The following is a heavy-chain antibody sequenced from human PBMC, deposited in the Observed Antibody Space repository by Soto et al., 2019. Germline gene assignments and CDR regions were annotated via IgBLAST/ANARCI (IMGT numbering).Heavy chain of an antibody. V-gene: IGHV4-4*07. CDR3: ARAGGSTRDYYYGMDV. Sequence: KSSETLSLTCTVSGGSISSYYWSWIRQPAGKGLEWIGRIYTSGSTNYNPSLKSRVTMSVDTSKNQFSLKLSSVTAADTAVYYCARAGGSTRDYYYGMDVWGPGPTVTVSS. J-gene: IGHJ6*02. CDR1: GGSISSYY. CDR2: IYTSGST. D-gene: IGHD3-16*01.